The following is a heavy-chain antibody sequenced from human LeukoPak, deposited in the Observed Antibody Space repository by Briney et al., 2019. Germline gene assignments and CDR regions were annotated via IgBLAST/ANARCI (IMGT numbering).Heavy chain of an antibody. CDR1: GGSFSGYY. V-gene: IGHV4-34*01. J-gene: IGHJ4*02. D-gene: IGHD1-26*01. Sequence: SETLSLTCAVYGGSFSGYYWSWIRQPPGKGLEWIGEINHSGSTNYNPSLKSRVTISVDTSKNQFSLKLSSVTAADTAVYYCALGSGSYSYWGQGTLVTVSS. CDR3: ALGSGSYSY. CDR2: INHSGST.